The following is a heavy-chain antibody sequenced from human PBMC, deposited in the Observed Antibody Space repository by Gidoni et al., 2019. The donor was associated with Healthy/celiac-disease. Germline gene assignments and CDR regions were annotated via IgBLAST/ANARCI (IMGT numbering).Heavy chain of an antibody. Sequence: QVQLVESGGGVVQPGRSLRLSCAASGFTFSSYGMPWVRQAPGKGLEWVAVISYDGSNKYYADSVKGRFTISRDNSKNTLYLQMNSLRAEDTAVYYCAKVGGGYSSSWEKNPLLVNYGMDVWGQGTTVTVSS. CDR2: ISYDGSNK. CDR1: GFTFSSYG. V-gene: IGHV3-30*18. CDR3: AKVGGGYSSSWEKNPLLVNYGMDV. D-gene: IGHD6-13*01. J-gene: IGHJ6*02.